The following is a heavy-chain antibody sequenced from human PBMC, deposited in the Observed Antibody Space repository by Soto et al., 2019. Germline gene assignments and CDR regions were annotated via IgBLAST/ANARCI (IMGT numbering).Heavy chain of an antibody. D-gene: IGHD2-2*01. J-gene: IGHJ6*02. CDR1: GYTFTSYG. CDR3: AIFVVVPAATYYYYYGMDV. Sequence: QVQLVQSGAEVKKPGASVKVSCKASGYTFTSYGISWVRQAPGQGLEWMGWISAYNGNTNYAQKLQGRVTMTTDTSTSTAYMELRSLGSDDTAVYYCAIFVVVPAATYYYYYGMDVWGQGTTVTVSS. CDR2: ISAYNGNT. V-gene: IGHV1-18*04.